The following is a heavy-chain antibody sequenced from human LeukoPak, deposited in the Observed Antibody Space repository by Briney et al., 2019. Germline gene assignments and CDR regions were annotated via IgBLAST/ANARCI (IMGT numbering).Heavy chain of an antibody. CDR3: WGGDDAFDI. CDR2: IRSDNAV. J-gene: IGHJ3*02. D-gene: IGHD3-10*01. Sequence: GGSLRLSCAASGFTLSNSEMDWVRQAPGKGLEWVAHIRSDNAVMYADSVKGRFTISRDNTKNSLHLQMNSLRAEDTAVDYCWGGDDAFDIWGQGTMVTVSS. CDR1: GFTLSNSE. V-gene: IGHV3-48*03.